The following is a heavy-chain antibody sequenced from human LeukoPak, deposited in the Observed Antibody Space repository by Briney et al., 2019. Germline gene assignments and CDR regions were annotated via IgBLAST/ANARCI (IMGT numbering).Heavy chain of an antibody. J-gene: IGHJ4*02. V-gene: IGHV3-74*01. CDR2: INSDGSST. CDR3: ARRQWEPRHLRYYFDY. Sequence: PGGSLRLSCAVSGFTFSSSGLTFGSHWMHWVRQGPGKGLVWVSRINSDGSSTKYADSVKGRFTISRDNAKNSLYLQMNSLRAEDTAVYYCARRQWEPRHLRYYFDYWGQGTLVTVSS. CDR1: GFTFSSSGLTFGSHW. D-gene: IGHD1-26*01.